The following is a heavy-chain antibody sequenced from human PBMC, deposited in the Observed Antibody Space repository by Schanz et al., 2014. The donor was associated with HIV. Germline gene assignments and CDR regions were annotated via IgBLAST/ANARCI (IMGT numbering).Heavy chain of an antibody. D-gene: IGHD5-18*01. J-gene: IGHJ4*02. CDR3: ARLDTSMTAADS. CDR1: GGSINNRSYY. Sequence: QVQLQESGPGLVKPSETLSLTCTVSGGSINNRSYYWGWIRQPPGKGLEWIGSIYYSANTYYNPSLKRRVTISVDTSRNQSPLKLTSVPAADTAVYYCARLDTSMTAADSWGQGTPVTVSS. V-gene: IGHV4-39*01. CDR2: IYYSANT.